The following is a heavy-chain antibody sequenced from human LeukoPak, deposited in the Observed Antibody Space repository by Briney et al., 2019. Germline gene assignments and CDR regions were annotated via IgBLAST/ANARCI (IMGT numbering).Heavy chain of an antibody. Sequence: SETLSLTCTVSGGSISSGSYYWSWIRQPAGKGLEWIGRIYTSGSRNYNPSLKSRVTISVDTSKNQFSLKLSSVTAADTAVYYCAREGGGDCYDCPFDYWGQGTLVTVSS. CDR1: GGSISSGSYY. CDR3: AREGGGDCYDCPFDY. D-gene: IGHD2-21*02. V-gene: IGHV4-61*02. CDR2: IYTSGSR. J-gene: IGHJ4*02.